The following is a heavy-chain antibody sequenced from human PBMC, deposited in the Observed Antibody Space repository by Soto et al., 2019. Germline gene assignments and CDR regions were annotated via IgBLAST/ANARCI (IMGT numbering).Heavy chain of an antibody. CDR1: GGSISSYY. D-gene: IGHD3-10*01. V-gene: IGHV4-59*08. CDR3: ARYSGYYYGSGSEYYYYYGMDV. J-gene: IGHJ6*02. Sequence: QVQLQESGPGLVKPSETLSLTCTVSGGSISSYYWSWIRQPPGKGLEWIGYIYYSGSTNYNPSLKXXXPISVDTSKNXXSXKXXSVTAADTAVYYCARYSGYYYGSGSEYYYYYGMDVWGQGTTVTVSS. CDR2: IYYSGST.